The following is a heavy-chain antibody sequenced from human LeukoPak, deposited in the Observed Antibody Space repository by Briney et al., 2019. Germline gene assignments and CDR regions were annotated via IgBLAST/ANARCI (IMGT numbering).Heavy chain of an antibody. CDR3: ATFIQNHAHIVATDY. CDR1: GFTVSSNY. Sequence: GGSLRLSCAASGFTVSSNYMSWVRQAPGKGLEWVSAISGSGGSTYYADSVKGRFTISRDNSKNTLYLQMNSLRAEDTAVYYCATFIQNHAHIVATDYWGQGTLVTVSS. D-gene: IGHD5-12*01. V-gene: IGHV3-23*01. J-gene: IGHJ4*02. CDR2: ISGSGGST.